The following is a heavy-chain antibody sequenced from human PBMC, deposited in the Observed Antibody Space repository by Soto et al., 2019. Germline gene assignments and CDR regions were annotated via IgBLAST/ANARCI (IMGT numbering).Heavy chain of an antibody. D-gene: IGHD3-3*01. Sequence: ASVKPSCKAFGYTFGTYGFSWVRQAPGQGFEWMGWISAGNGKTRYAQKVQDRVAMTTDTSTSTAYMELRSLTSDDTAVYYCAIDIAWTSQTNGCHTNQGNYGMVVWG. CDR1: GYTFGTYG. CDR2: ISAGNGKT. J-gene: IGHJ6*02. CDR3: AIDIAWTSQTNGCHTNQGNYGMVV. V-gene: IGHV1-18*01.